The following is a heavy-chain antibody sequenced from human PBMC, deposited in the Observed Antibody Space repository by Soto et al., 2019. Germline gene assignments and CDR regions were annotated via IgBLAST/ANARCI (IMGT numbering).Heavy chain of an antibody. CDR1: GFTFSSYA. CDR3: ARDGEGADIVVVPAAIYSFDY. J-gene: IGHJ4*02. Sequence: QVQLVESGGGVVQPGRSLRLSCAASGFTFSSYAMHWVRQAPGKGLEWVAVISYDGSNKYYADSVKGRFTISRDNSKNTLYLQMNSLRAEDTAVYYCARDGEGADIVVVPAAIYSFDYWGQGTLVTVSS. V-gene: IGHV3-30-3*01. D-gene: IGHD2-2*01. CDR2: ISYDGSNK.